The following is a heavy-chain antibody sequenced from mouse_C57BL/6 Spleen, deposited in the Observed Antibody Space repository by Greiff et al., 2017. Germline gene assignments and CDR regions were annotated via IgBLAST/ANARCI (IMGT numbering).Heavy chain of an antibody. CDR2: INPSNGGT. V-gene: IGHV1-53*01. J-gene: IGHJ4*01. CDR3: ARTAQDAMDY. D-gene: IGHD3-2*02. CDR1: GYTFTSYW. Sequence: QVQLQQPGTELVKPGASVKLSCKASGYTFTSYWMHWVKQRPGQGLEWIGNINPSNGGTNYNEKFKSKATLTVDKSTRTAYMQLSSLSSDDSAVYYCARTAQDAMDYWGQGTSVTVSS.